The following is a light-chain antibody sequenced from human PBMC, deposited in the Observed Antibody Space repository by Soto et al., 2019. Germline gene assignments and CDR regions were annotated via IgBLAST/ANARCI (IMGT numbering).Light chain of an antibody. V-gene: IGKV3-15*01. CDR2: DAS. CDR3: QQYNNWFRT. Sequence: EMVMTQSPATLSVSPGGRATLSCRASQSVSSNLAWYQQKPGQAPRLLIYDASTRATGIPARFSGSGSGTEFTLTISSLQSADFAVYYCQQYNNWFRTFGQGTKVDIK. J-gene: IGKJ1*01. CDR1: QSVSSN.